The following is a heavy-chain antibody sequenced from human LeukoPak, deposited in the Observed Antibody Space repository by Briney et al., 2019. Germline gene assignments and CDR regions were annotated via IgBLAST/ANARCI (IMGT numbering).Heavy chain of an antibody. V-gene: IGHV3-11*03. CDR2: ISSSSSNI. CDR1: GFTFSDYY. Sequence: GGSLRLSCAGSGFTFSDYYMSWIRQAPGKGLEWVSYISSSSSNIKYADSVKGRFTISRDNSKNTLNLQMNSLRAEDTAVYHCAKIRLYYDSSGYLEYIDYWGQGTLVTVSS. CDR3: AKIRLYYDSSGYLEYIDY. D-gene: IGHD3-22*01. J-gene: IGHJ4*02.